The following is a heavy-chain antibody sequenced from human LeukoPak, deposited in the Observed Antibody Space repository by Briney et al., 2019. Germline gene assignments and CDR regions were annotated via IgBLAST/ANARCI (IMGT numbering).Heavy chain of an antibody. CDR2: ISWNGGSV. J-gene: IGHJ4*02. Sequence: GRSLRLSCAASGFTFDDYAMHWVRQAPGKGLEWVSGISWNGGSVGYAYSVKGRFTISRDNAEQSLYLQLNRLRPEDTAYYYCAKGLVRPVGATHFDYWGQRGLVTVSS. V-gene: IGHV3-9*01. CDR1: GFTFDDYA. CDR3: AKGLVRPVGATHFDY. D-gene: IGHD1-26*01.